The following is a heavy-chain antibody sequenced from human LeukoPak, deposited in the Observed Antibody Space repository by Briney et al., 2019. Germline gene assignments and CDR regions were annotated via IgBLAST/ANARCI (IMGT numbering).Heavy chain of an antibody. CDR3: ARDRDDSSGYSDY. CDR2: IYYSGIT. CDR1: GGSISSSSYS. Sequence: PSETLSLTCTVSGGSISSSSYSWGWIRQPPGKGLEWIGSIYYSGITYYNPSLKSRFTISIDTSKKQFSLKLNSVTAADTAVYYCARDRDDSSGYSDYWGQGTLVIVSS. D-gene: IGHD3-22*01. V-gene: IGHV4-39*07. J-gene: IGHJ4*02.